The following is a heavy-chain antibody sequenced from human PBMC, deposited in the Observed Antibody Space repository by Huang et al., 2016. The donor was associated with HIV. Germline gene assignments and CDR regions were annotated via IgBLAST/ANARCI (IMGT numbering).Heavy chain of an antibody. V-gene: IGHV3-23*01. Sequence: ADSGFGLSGYVMSWARQAPGKGLEWVSAVNNRGRRTSYAYAVRGRFTISRDNSKHTVHLQMNNLRAEDAAVYYCSTWWLSNRTPATAFDNWGRGTLVTISS. J-gene: IGHJ4*02. CDR2: VNNRGRRT. CDR3: STWWLSNRTPATAFDN. D-gene: IGHD2-15*01. CDR1: GFGLSGYV.